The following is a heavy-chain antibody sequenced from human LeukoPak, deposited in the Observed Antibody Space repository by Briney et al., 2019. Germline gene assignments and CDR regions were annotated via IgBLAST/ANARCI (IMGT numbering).Heavy chain of an antibody. CDR1: GYTFTDYY. J-gene: IGHJ4*02. CDR3: AKTRTSYGDYEVDYFDY. D-gene: IGHD4-17*01. CDR2: INPKSGGT. V-gene: IGHV1-2*02. Sequence: GASVKVSCKASGYTFTDYYMHWVRQAPGQGLEWMGWINPKSGGTNYAQKFQGRVTMTRDRSISTVYMELSRLRSDDTAVYYCAKTRTSYGDYEVDYFDYWGQGTLVTVSS.